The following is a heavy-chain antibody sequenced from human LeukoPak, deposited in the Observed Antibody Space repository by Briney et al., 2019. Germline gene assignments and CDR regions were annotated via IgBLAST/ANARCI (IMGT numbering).Heavy chain of an antibody. CDR3: ARHSPTTVAYYFDY. D-gene: IGHD4-17*01. V-gene: IGHV4-59*08. CDR1: GGSISSYY. Sequence: SETLSLTCTVSGGSISSYYWSWIRQPPGKRLEWIGYIYYSGSTNYNPSLKSRVTISVDTSKNQFSLKLSSVTAADTAVYYCARHSPTTVAYYFDYWGQGTLVTVSS. CDR2: IYYSGST. J-gene: IGHJ4*02.